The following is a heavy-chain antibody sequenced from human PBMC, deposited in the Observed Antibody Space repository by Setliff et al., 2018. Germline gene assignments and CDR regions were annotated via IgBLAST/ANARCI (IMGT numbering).Heavy chain of an antibody. CDR2: IYHSGNT. CDR3: ARGKDYGMDV. V-gene: IGHV4-38-2*02. Sequence: PSETLSLTCNVSGDSISSTYHWGWIRQSPGKGLEWIGTIYHSGNTYYNPSLNSRLTISVDKSKNQFSLKLSSVTAADTAVYYCARGKDYGMDVWGQGTTVTVSS. CDR1: GDSISSTYH. J-gene: IGHJ6*02. D-gene: IGHD2-15*01.